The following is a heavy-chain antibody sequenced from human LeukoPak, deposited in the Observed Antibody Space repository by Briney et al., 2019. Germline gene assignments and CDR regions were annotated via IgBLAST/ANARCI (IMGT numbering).Heavy chain of an antibody. CDR3: ARDVRSLMDV. J-gene: IGHJ6*02. CDR1: GFTFSSYS. CDR2: ISSGGDTR. D-gene: IGHD3-10*02. Sequence: GGSLRLSCAASGFTFSSYSMNWVRQSPGKGLEWLSYISSGGDTRYHADSLKGRFTISRDNAKNSLYLQMNSLRAEDTAVYYCARDVRSLMDVWGQGTTVTVS. V-gene: IGHV3-48*01.